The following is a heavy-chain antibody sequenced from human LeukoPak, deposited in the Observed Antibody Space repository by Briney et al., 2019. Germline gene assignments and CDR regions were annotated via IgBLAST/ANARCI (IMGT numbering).Heavy chain of an antibody. Sequence: SVKVSCKASGGTFSSYAISWVRQDPAQELVGWGGVIPIFGTANYAQKLQGRVTITADESTTTAYMELSTLNSENTAVYHCARCLGGSRSLFDSWGQGTLVTVSS. V-gene: IGHV1-69*01. CDR3: ARCLGGSRSLFDS. D-gene: IGHD2-15*01. J-gene: IGHJ4*02. CDR2: VIPIFGTA. CDR1: GGTFSSYA.